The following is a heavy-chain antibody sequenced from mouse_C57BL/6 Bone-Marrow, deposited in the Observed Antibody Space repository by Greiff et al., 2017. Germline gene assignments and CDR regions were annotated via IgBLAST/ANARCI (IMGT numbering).Heavy chain of an antibody. V-gene: IGHV5-6*01. D-gene: IGHD1-1*01. J-gene: IGHJ2*01. Sequence: EVKVVESGGDLVKPGGSLKLSCAASGFTFSSYGMSWVRQTPDKRLEWVATISSGGSYTYYPDSVKGRFTISRDNAKNTLYLQMSSLKSEDTAMYYCARGYYYGSSYGESFDYWGQGTTLTVSS. CDR3: ARGYYYGSSYGESFDY. CDR2: ISSGGSYT. CDR1: GFTFSSYG.